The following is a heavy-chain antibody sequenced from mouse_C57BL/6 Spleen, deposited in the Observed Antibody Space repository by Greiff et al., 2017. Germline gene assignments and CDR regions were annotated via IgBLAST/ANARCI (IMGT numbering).Heavy chain of an antibody. CDR2: ISDGGSYT. D-gene: IGHD2-4*01. J-gene: IGHJ3*01. V-gene: IGHV5-4*01. CDR1: GFTFSSYA. Sequence: EVMLVESGGGLVKPGGSLKLSCAASGFTFSSYAMSWVRQTPEKRLEWVATISDGGSYTYYPDNVKGRFTISRDNAKNNLYLQMSHLKSEDTAMYYCARDDDYGQAWFAYWGQGTLVTVSA. CDR3: ARDDDYGQAWFAY.